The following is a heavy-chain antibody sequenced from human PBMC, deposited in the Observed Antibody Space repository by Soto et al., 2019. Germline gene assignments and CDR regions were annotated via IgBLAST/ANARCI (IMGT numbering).Heavy chain of an antibody. Sequence: VQLVQSGAEVKEPGASVKVYCKASGYTFVNFGITCVRQAPGQGLEWVGWISTDKGYTTYGEKFQGRVSMTADTATNPAYMDLSSLNSDDTAVYYCARDRDCGTGGNCHPEWYCDYWCRGTRVTVSS. J-gene: IGHJ2*01. V-gene: IGHV1-18*01. D-gene: IGHD2-8*02. CDR3: ARDRDCGTGGNCHPEWYCDY. CDR1: GYTFVNFG. CDR2: ISTDKGYT.